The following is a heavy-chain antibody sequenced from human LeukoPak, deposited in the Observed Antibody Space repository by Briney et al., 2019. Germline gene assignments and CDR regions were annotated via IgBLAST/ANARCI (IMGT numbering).Heavy chain of an antibody. J-gene: IGHJ4*01. CDR2: VSYSGTI. CDR3: AGGYYIGS. Sequence: SETLSLTCTVSGDSISNHYWTWIRQPPGRGLEWIACVSYSGTINFNPSLKSRVTMSVDRSKSQFYLKLSSVTAADTAVYFCAGGYYIGSWGQGTLATVSS. CDR1: GDSISNHY. D-gene: IGHD3-10*01. V-gene: IGHV4-59*11.